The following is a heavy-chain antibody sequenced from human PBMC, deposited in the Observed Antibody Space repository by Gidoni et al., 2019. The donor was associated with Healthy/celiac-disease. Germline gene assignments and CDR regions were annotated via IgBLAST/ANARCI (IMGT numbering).Heavy chain of an antibody. CDR2: IYTSGST. Sequence: QVQLQESGPGLVKPSETLSRTCTGAGGSISSYYWSWIRQPAGKGLEWIGRIYTSGSTNYTPSLQSRVTLSVDTSKNQFSLKLSSVTAADTAVYYCARGVKYTWLDYWGQGTLVTVSS. V-gene: IGHV4-4*07. CDR3: ARGVKYTWLDY. CDR1: GGSISSYY. D-gene: IGHD6-6*01. J-gene: IGHJ4*02.